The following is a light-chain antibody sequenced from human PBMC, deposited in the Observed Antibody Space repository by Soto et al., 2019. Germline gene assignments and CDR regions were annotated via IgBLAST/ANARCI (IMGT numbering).Light chain of an antibody. Sequence: QSVLTQPRSVSGSPGQSLTISCTGTSSDVGGYNYVSWYQQHPGKVPKLMIYDVTKRPSGVPDRFSGSKSGNTASLTISGLQSEYEADYYCCSHAGSYTYVFGTGTKVTVL. CDR1: SSDVGGYNY. CDR3: CSHAGSYTYV. J-gene: IGLJ1*01. CDR2: DVT. V-gene: IGLV2-11*01.